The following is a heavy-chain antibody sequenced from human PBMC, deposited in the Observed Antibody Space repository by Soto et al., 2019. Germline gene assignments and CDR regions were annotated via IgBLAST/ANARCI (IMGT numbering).Heavy chain of an antibody. Sequence: LGESLKISCKGSGYSFTSYWISWVRQMPGKGLEWMGRIDPSDSYTNYSPSFQGHVTISADKSISTAYLQWSSLKASDTAMYYCARLKGIVSRPSYYYYGMDVWGQGTTVTVSS. CDR2: IDPSDSYT. D-gene: IGHD6-6*01. J-gene: IGHJ6*02. V-gene: IGHV5-10-1*01. CDR1: GYSFTSYW. CDR3: ARLKGIVSRPSYYYYGMDV.